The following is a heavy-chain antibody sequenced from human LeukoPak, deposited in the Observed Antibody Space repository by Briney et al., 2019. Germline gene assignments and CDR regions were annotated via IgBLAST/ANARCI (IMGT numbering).Heavy chain of an antibody. CDR2: IYYSGST. J-gene: IGHJ4*02. Sequence: SETLSLTCTVSGGSVSISSYYWGWIRQPPGKGLEWIGSIYYSGSTYYNPSLKSRVTISVDTSKNQFSLKLSSVTAADTAVYYCARYHSGYDDYWGQGTLVTVSS. D-gene: IGHD5-12*01. CDR3: ARYHSGYDDY. CDR1: GGSVSISSYY. V-gene: IGHV4-39*07.